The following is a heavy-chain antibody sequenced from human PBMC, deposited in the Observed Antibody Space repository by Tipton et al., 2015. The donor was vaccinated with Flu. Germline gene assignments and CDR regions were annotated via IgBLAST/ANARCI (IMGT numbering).Heavy chain of an antibody. CDR2: ISGSGISK. CDR1: GFTFSSFA. D-gene: IGHD2-2*01. CDR3: AKIDTSTWALNEYFRH. V-gene: IGHV3-23*01. J-gene: IGHJ1*01. Sequence: SLRLSCSASGFTFSSFAMSWVRQAPRKGLEWVSFISGSGISKYYADVVKGRFTISRDNSENTLYLQMSSLRAEDTAVYLCAKIDTSTWALNEYFRHWGQGALVTVSS.